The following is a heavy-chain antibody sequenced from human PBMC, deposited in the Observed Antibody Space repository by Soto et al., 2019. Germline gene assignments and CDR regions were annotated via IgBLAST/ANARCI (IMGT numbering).Heavy chain of an antibody. V-gene: IGHV1-69*13. CDR3: ARGSYDILTGYPTYYYGMDV. CDR1: GGTFSSYA. J-gene: IGHJ6*02. Sequence: SVKVSCKASGGTFSSYAISWVRQAPGQGLEWMGGIIPIFGTANYAQKFQGRVTITADESTSTAYMELSSLRSEDTAVYYCARGSYDILTGYPTYYYGMDVWGQGTTVTVSS. D-gene: IGHD3-9*01. CDR2: IIPIFGTA.